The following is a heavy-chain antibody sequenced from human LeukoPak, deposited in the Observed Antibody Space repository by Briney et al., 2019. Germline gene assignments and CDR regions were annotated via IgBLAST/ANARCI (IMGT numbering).Heavy chain of an antibody. V-gene: IGHV3-7*01. CDR2: IKQDGSEK. CDR1: GFTFSTYW. Sequence: RGSLRLSCAASGFTFSTYWMSWDRQAPGKGLEWVANIKQDGSEKYYVDSVKGRFTISRDNAKNSLYLQMDSLRAEDTAVYYCARLFVYGSGAEAFDYWGQGALVTVSS. CDR3: ARLFVYGSGAEAFDY. J-gene: IGHJ4*02. D-gene: IGHD3-10*01.